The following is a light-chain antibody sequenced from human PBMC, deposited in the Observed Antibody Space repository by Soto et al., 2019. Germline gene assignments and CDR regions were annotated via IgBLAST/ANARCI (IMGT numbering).Light chain of an antibody. Sequence: ENVLTQSPVTLSLSLGERATLSCRASQSVSGYLAWYQQIPGQAPRLLIYDVSQRAPGIPARFTGSGSGTDFTLTISRLEPEDFAVYYCQDRSNWPLFTFVRGTKVEIK. V-gene: IGKV3-11*01. J-gene: IGKJ4*01. CDR3: QDRSNWPLFT. CDR2: DVS. CDR1: QSVSGY.